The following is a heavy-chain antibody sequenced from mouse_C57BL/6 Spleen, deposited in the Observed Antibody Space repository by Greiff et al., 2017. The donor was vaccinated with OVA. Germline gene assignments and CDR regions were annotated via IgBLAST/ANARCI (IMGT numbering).Heavy chain of an antibody. CDR3: ARSGRNYDYFDY. Sequence: EVKLVESGGGLVKPGGSLKLSCAASGFTFSDYGMHWVRQAPEKGLEWVAYISSGSRTINYADTVKGRFTISRDNAKTTLFLQMPSLRSEDTAMYYCARSGRNYDYFDYWGQGTTLTVSS. CDR1: GFTFSDYG. V-gene: IGHV5-17*01. D-gene: IGHD2-1*01. J-gene: IGHJ2*01. CDR2: ISSGSRTI.